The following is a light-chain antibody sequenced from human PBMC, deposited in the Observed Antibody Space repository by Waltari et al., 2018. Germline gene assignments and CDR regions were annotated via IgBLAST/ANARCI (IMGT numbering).Light chain of an antibody. CDR3: QQYYSSPQT. V-gene: IGKV4-1*01. J-gene: IGKJ1*01. CDR1: QSVLYSSNNKNY. CDR2: SAS. Sequence: DIVMTLSPDSPDVSMGERATIHCKSRQSVLYSSNNKNYLAWYQQKPGQPPKVLIYSASTRESGVPDRFSGSGSGTDFSLTISSLQAEDAAVYYCQQYYSSPQTFGQGTKVEIK.